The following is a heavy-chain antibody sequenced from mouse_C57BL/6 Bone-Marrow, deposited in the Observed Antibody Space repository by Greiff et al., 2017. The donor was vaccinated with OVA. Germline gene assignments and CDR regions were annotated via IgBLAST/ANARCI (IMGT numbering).Heavy chain of an antibody. CDR2: INPNNGGT. D-gene: IGHD2-4*01. V-gene: IGHV1-22*01. J-gene: IGHJ4*01. CDR1: GYTFTDYN. CDR3: ARSQSDYDYRYYALDY. Sequence: VQLKESGPELVKPGASVKMSCKASGYTFTDYNMHWVKQSHGKSLEWIGYINPNNGGTSYNQKFKGKATLTVNKSSSTAYMELRSLTSEDAAVEYCARSQSDYDYRYYALDYWGQGTSVTVSS.